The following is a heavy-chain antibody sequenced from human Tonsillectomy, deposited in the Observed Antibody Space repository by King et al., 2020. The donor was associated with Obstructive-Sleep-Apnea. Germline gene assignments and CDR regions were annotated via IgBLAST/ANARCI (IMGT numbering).Heavy chain of an antibody. CDR2: ISAYNGNT. CDR3: AGGRATGRASRGVNWLDL. CDR1: GYTFTSYG. J-gene: IGHJ5*02. V-gene: IGHV1-18*01. Sequence: QLVQSGAEVKKPGASVKVSCKASGYTFTSYGISWVRQAPGQGLEWMGWISAYNGNTNYAQKLQGRVTMTTDTSTSTAYMELRSLRTDDTAVYYCAGGRATGRASRGVNWLDLWGQGTLVTVSS. D-gene: IGHD1-14*01.